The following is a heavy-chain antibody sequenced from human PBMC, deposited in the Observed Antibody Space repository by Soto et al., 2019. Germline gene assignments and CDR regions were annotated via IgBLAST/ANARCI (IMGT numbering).Heavy chain of an antibody. V-gene: IGHV4-31*03. CDR3: ARSPEATVTAFDY. Sequence: QVQLQESGPGLVKPSQTLSLTCTVSGGSISSGGYYWSWIRQHPGKGLEWFGYIYYSGSTYYNPSLKRRVTISVDTSKNQFSLKLSSVTAAETAVYYCARSPEATVTAFDYWGQGTLVTVSS. D-gene: IGHD4-17*01. J-gene: IGHJ4*02. CDR1: GGSISSGGYY. CDR2: IYYSGST.